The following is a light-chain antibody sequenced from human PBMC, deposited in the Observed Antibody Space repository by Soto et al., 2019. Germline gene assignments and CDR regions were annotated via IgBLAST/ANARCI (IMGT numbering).Light chain of an antibody. CDR1: SSDVGGYNY. J-gene: IGLJ3*02. V-gene: IGLV2-14*01. CDR2: EVT. CDR3: KSYTSMSTWV. Sequence: QSVLAQPASVSGSPGQSITISCSGTSSDVGGYNYVSWYQHHPGKAPKLLIYEVTNPPSGVSNRFSGSTSGNTASLTISGLQDDDEAAYYCKSYTSMSTWVFGGGTKLTVL.